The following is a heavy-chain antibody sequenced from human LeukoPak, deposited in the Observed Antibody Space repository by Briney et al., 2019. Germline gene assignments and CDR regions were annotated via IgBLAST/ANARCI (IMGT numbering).Heavy chain of an antibody. CDR2: ISYDGSNK. CDR1: GFTFSSYG. V-gene: IGHV3-30*18. CDR3: AKSMTLQWRGFFDL. Sequence: GGSLRLSCAASGFTFSSYGMHWVRQAPGKGLEWVAVISYDGSNKYYADSVKGRFTISRDNSKNTLYPRMNSLRADDTAIYYCAKSMTLQWRGFFDLWGRGTHVTVSS. D-gene: IGHD6-19*01. J-gene: IGHJ2*01.